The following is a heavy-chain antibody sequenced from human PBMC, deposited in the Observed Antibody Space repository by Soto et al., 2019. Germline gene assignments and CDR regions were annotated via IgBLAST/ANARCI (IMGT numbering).Heavy chain of an antibody. Sequence: SETLSLTCAVYGGSFSGYYWSWIRQPPGKGLEWIGEINHSGSTNYNPSLKSRVTISVDTSKNQFSLKLSSVTAADTAVYYCARGDDILTGMDVWGQGTTVTVS. V-gene: IGHV4-34*01. D-gene: IGHD3-9*01. CDR1: GGSFSGYY. CDR3: ARGDDILTGMDV. J-gene: IGHJ6*02. CDR2: INHSGST.